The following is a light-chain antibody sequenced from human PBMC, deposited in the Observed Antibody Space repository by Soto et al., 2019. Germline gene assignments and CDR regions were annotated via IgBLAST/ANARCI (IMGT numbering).Light chain of an antibody. CDR3: QQYYSYPRT. CDR1: QGISTF. J-gene: IGKJ1*01. V-gene: IGKV1-8*01. CDR2: AAS. Sequence: IQMTHSPSPLSASXGDRVTITXXASQGISTFLNWYQQKPGKAPKLLIYAASTLQSGVPSRFSGSGSGTDFTLTISCLQSEDFATYYCQQYYSYPRTFGQGTKVDIK.